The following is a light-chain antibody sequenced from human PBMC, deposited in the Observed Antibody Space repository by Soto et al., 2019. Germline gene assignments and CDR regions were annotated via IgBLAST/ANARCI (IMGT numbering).Light chain of an antibody. CDR3: QQSYSTLRT. CDR2: KAS. CDR1: QGIRND. J-gene: IGKJ1*01. Sequence: DIKMTQSPSSLSASVGDRVTITFRASQGIRNDLCWYQQKLGKAPNLLIHKASHLESGVPSRFSGSGSGTEFTLTISSLQPGDFATYYCQQSYSTLRTFGQGTKVDI. V-gene: IGKV1-17*01.